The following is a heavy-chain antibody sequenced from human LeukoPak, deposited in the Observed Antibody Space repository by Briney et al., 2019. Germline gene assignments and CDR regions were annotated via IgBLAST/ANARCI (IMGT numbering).Heavy chain of an antibody. CDR1: GGSIGTYY. CDR2: IDYSEST. J-gene: IGHJ3*02. V-gene: IGHV4-59*08. Sequence: PSETLSLTCSVSGGSIGTYYWTWIRQPPGKGLEWIGYIDYSESTSYNPSLKSRVTISLDTSKNQFSLKLSSVTAADTAAYYCARHGKGGATDAFDIWGQGTMVTVSS. D-gene: IGHD1-26*01. CDR3: ARHGKGGATDAFDI.